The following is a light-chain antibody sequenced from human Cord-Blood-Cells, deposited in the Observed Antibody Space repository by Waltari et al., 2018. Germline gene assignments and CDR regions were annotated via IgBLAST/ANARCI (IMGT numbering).Light chain of an antibody. CDR1: SSDVGGYNY. V-gene: IGLV2-14*03. Sequence: QSALTQPASVSGPPGQSITIPCPGTSSDVGGYNYVSWYQQHPGKAPKLMIYDVSNRPSGVSNRFSGSKSGNTASLTISGLQAEDEADYYCSSYTSSSTLVFGTGTKVTVL. CDR3: SSYTSSSTLV. J-gene: IGLJ1*01. CDR2: DVS.